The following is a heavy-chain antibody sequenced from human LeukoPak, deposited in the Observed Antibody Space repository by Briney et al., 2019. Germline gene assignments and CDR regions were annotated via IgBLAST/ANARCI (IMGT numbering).Heavy chain of an antibody. Sequence: GGSLRLSCAASGFTVSSNYMSWVRQAPGKGLEWVSFIYSAGNTYYADFVKGRFTISRHTSKNTLYLQMNSLRAEDTAVYYCASSWIVAGIIDYWGQGTLVTVSS. D-gene: IGHD6-19*01. CDR1: GFTVSSNY. CDR3: ASSWIVAGIIDY. CDR2: IYSAGNT. V-gene: IGHV3-53*04. J-gene: IGHJ4*02.